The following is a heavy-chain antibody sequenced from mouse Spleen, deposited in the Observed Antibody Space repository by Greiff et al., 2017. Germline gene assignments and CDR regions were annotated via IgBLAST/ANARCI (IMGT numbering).Heavy chain of an antibody. Sequence: EVQLQQSGAELVKPGASVKLSCTASGFNIKDTYMHWVKQRPEQGLEWIGRIDPANGNTKYDPKFQGKATITADTSSNTAYLQLSSLTSEDTAVYYCAIHYYGYVPFAYWGQGTLVTVSA. CDR1: GFNIKDTY. D-gene: IGHD1-2*01. J-gene: IGHJ3*01. CDR3: AIHYYGYVPFAY. CDR2: IDPANGNT. V-gene: IGHV14-3*02.